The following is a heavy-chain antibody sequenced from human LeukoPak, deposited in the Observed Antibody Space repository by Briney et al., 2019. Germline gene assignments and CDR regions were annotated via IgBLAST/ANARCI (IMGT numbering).Heavy chain of an antibody. CDR1: GFTFSSYA. Sequence: GGSLRLSCAASGFTFSSYAMSWVRQAPGKGLEWVSAISGSGGSTYYADSVKGRFTISRDNSKNTLYLQMNSLRAEDTAVYYCAKLLPIVVVPAAMSAFDYWGQGTLVTVSS. D-gene: IGHD2-2*01. V-gene: IGHV3-23*01. CDR3: AKLLPIVVVPAAMSAFDY. J-gene: IGHJ4*02. CDR2: ISGSGGST.